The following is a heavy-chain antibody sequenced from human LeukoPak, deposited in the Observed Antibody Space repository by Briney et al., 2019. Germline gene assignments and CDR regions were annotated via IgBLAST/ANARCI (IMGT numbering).Heavy chain of an antibody. V-gene: IGHV3-74*01. CDR2: ISSDGSTT. CDR3: VRVTEYSTAGMRY. J-gene: IGHJ4*02. CDR1: GFTFSSYW. D-gene: IGHD2/OR15-2a*01. Sequence: GGSLRLSCAASGFTFSSYWMRWVHQAPGKGLVWVSRISSDGSTTTYAGSVKGRFTISRDNAKNTMYLQMNSLRVEDTALYYCVRVTEYSTAGMRYWGQGTLVTVSS.